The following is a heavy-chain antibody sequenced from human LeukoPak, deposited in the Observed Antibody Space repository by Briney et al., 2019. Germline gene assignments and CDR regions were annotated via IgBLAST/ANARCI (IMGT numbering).Heavy chain of an antibody. D-gene: IGHD5-24*01. CDR3: TRVGYIDEGIDY. CDR1: GFIFSNYW. V-gene: IGHV3-7*04. CDR2: IKQDGSEK. Sequence: GGSLRLSCATSGFIFSNYWMSWVRQAPGKGLEWVANIKQDGSEKYYVDSVKGRFIISRDNAKNSLYLQMNSLRAEDTAIYYCTRVGYIDEGIDYWGQGTLVTVSS. J-gene: IGHJ4*02.